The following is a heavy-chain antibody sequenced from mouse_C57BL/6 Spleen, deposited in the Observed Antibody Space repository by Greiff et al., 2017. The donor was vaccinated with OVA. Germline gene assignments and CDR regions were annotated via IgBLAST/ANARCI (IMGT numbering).Heavy chain of an antibody. V-gene: IGHV3-6*01. J-gene: IGHJ2*01. CDR1: GYSITSGYY. CDR2: ISYDGSN. D-gene: IGHD2-3*01. CDR3: ARAIDDGYLDY. Sequence: EVKLQESGPGLVKPSQSLSLTCSVTGYSITSGYYWNWLRQFPGNKLEWMGYISYDGSNNYNPSLKNRISITRDTSKNQFFLKLNSVTTEDTATYYCARAIDDGYLDYWGQGTTLTVSS.